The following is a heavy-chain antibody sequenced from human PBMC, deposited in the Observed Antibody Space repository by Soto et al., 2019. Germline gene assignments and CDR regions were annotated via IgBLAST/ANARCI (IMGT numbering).Heavy chain of an antibody. J-gene: IGHJ5*02. Sequence: PSETLSLTCTVSGDSMTSSSYYWGWIRQPPGKGLEWIGSIYYSERTSYNSGGTYYSPSLKSRVTISGDTSKSQFSLNLSSVTAADTAVYYCARHTRNQFDPWGQGTLVTVSS. CDR1: GDSMTSSSYY. CDR2: IYYSERTSYNSGGT. CDR3: ARHTRNQFDP. V-gene: IGHV4-39*01.